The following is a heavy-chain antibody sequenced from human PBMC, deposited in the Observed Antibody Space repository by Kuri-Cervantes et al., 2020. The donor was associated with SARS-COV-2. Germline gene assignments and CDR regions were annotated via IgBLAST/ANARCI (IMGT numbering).Heavy chain of an antibody. J-gene: IGHJ3*02. CDR1: GGAINTYNW. Sequence: GSLRLSCVVSGGAINTYNWRTWVRQPPGKGLQWIGEIFHDGSTKFNPSLSLKGRVTMSLDKSKNQFSLNLTSVTAADTAVYYCARESTYTFDIWGQGTLVTVSS. CDR3: ARESTYTFDI. D-gene: IGHD2-2*02. V-gene: IGHV4-4*02. CDR2: IFHDGST.